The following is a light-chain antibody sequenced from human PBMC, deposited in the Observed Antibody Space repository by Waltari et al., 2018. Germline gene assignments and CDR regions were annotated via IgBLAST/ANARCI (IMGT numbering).Light chain of an antibody. Sequence: QSALTQPRSVSGSPGQSVTLSCTGTNSDVGAYNYVSWYQHRPGKAPQRVIFDVDKRPPGVPDRFSGSKAGNTASLTISGLQADDEADYYCCSYAGRYTSVFGGGTKVTVL. CDR3: CSYAGRYTSV. CDR1: NSDVGAYNY. J-gene: IGLJ2*01. V-gene: IGLV2-11*01. CDR2: DVD.